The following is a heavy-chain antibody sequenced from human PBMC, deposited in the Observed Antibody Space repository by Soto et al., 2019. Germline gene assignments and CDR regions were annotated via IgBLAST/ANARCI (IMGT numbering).Heavy chain of an antibody. D-gene: IGHD3-22*01. CDR3: AKDLVIKIVVGGTFGY. CDR1: GFTFSNYG. CDR2: ISYDGSNK. J-gene: IGHJ4*02. Sequence: QVQLVESGGGVVQPGRSLRLSCAASGFTFSNYGIHWVRQAPGKGLEWVAVISYDGSNKDYADSVKGRFTISRDNSKNTVDLEMNSLRAEDTAVYYCAKDLVIKIVVGGTFGYWGQGTQVTVSS. V-gene: IGHV3-30*18.